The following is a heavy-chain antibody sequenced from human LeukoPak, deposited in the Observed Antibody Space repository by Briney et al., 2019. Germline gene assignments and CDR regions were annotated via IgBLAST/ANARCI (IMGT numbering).Heavy chain of an antibody. CDR2: ISYDGSNK. D-gene: IGHD2-15*01. V-gene: IGHV3-30*14. CDR1: GFTFSSYA. CDR3: ARDQGSYCSGGSCYSGFDY. J-gene: IGHJ4*02. Sequence: GRSLRLSCAASGFTFSSYAMHWVRQAPGKGLEWVAVISYDGSNKYYADSVKGRFTISRDNSKNTLYLQMNSLRAEDTAVYYCARDQGSYCSGGSCYSGFDYWGQGTLVTVSS.